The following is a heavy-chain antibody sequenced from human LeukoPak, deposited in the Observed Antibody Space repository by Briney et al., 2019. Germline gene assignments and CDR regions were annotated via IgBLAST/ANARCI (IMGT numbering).Heavy chain of an antibody. D-gene: IGHD6-19*01. V-gene: IGHV3-23*01. CDR3: ATSSGWYPKYFDY. CDR2: ISGSGGDT. Sequence: GGSLRLYCAASGFTFSTYPMSWVRQAPGKGLEWVSAISGSGGDTYYADSVKGRFTISRENSKNTLYLQMNSLRAEDTALYYCATSSGWYPKYFDYWGQGTLVTVSS. CDR1: GFTFSTYP. J-gene: IGHJ4*02.